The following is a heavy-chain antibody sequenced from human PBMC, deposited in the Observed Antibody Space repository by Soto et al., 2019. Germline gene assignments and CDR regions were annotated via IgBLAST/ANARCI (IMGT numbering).Heavy chain of an antibody. Sequence: QVQLVQSGAEVKMPGASVKVSCKASGYTFTDYGINWVRQATGQGLEWMGWMNPKSGDTVYAQKFQGRVSMTRATSNSTAYMELNSMKSGDTVVYYCARVGYSVVGATVYWGQGTLVTVSS. J-gene: IGHJ4*02. V-gene: IGHV1-8*01. CDR1: GYTFTDYG. CDR2: MNPKSGDT. D-gene: IGHD1-26*01. CDR3: ARVGYSVVGATVY.